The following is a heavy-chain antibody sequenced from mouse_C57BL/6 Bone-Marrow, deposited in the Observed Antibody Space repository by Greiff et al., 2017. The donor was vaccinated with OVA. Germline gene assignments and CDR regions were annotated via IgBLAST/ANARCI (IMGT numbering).Heavy chain of an antibody. CDR3: ARDGTGTGWYFDV. CDR2: TFYSGIT. Sequence: EVQGVESGPSLVRPSQTLSLTCTVTGFSINSDCYWIWIRQFPGNKLEYIGYTFYSGITYYNPSLESRTYITRDTSKNQFSLKLSSVTTEDTATYYCARDGTGTGWYFDVWGTGTTVTVSS. V-gene: IGHV3-3*01. J-gene: IGHJ1*03. D-gene: IGHD4-1*01. CDR1: GFSINSDCY.